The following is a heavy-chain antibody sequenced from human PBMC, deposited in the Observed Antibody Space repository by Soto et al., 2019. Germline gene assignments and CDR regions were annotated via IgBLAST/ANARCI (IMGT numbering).Heavy chain of an antibody. CDR3: AIVTYYDFWRGYNPSRVSDYYYYMDV. V-gene: IGHV1-8*01. CDR2: MNPNSGNT. D-gene: IGHD3-3*01. CDR1: GYTFPSYN. Sequence: SVKASCKPSGYTFPSYNINRVRQATGQGLEWMGWMNPNSGNTGYAQKFQGRVTMTRNTSISTAYMELSSLRSEDTAVYYCAIVTYYDFWRGYNPSRVSDYYYYMDVWG. J-gene: IGHJ6*03.